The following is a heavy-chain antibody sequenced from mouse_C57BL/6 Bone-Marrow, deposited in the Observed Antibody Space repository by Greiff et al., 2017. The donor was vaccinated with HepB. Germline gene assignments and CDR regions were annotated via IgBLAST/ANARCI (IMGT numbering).Heavy chain of an antibody. CDR3: ARGGLRRRNFFYYYAVDY. J-gene: IGHJ4*01. Sequence: VQLQQSGPELVKPGASVKISCKASGYSFTDYNMNWVKQSNGKSLEWIGVINPNYGTTSYNQKFKGKATLTVDQSSSTAYMQLNNLTSEDSAVYYCARGGLRRRNFFYYYAVDYWGQGTSVTVSS. V-gene: IGHV1-39*01. CDR2: INPNYGTT. D-gene: IGHD2-4*01. CDR1: GYSFTDYN.